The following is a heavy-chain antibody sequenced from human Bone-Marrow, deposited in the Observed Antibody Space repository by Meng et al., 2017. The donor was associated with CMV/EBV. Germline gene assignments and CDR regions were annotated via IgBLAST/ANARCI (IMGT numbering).Heavy chain of an antibody. CDR1: GFTFSRYA. CDR3: ARTIAVAGTWGYYYYGMDV. D-gene: IGHD6-19*01. J-gene: IGHJ6*02. CDR2: ISHDGSNK. Sequence: GESLEISCAASGFTFSRYAMHLVRQAPGKGLEWVAVISHDGSNKYYADSVKGRFTISSDNSKNTVHLQMNSLIPEDTVVYSCARTIAVAGTWGYYYYGMDVWGQGTTVTVSS. V-gene: IGHV3-30-3*01.